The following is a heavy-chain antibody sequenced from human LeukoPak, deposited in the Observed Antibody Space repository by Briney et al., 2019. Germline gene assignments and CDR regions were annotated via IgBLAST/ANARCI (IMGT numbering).Heavy chain of an antibody. CDR3: ARWAYDSSGYYYYYYGMDV. CDR2: MNPNSGNT. V-gene: IGHV1-8*01. CDR1: GYTFTSYD. D-gene: IGHD3-22*01. Sequence: GASVKVPRKASGYTFTSYDINWVRQATGQGLEWMGWMNPNSGNTGYAQKFQGRVTMTRNTSISTAYMELSSLRSEDTAVYYCARWAYDSSGYYYYYYGMDVWGQGTTVTVSS. J-gene: IGHJ6*02.